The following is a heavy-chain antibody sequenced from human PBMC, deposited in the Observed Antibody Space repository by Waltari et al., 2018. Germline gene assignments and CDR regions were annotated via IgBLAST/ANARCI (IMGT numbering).Heavy chain of an antibody. CDR3: ARDAGGRGVTGF. CDR1: GYTFTIYG. Sequence: QVQLVQSGAEVKRPGASVKVSCRASGYTFTIYGFTWVRQAPGQGLEWLGWISAHNGQTNYAQKFQGRVTMTTDTSTNTAYMELGSLRSDDTAVYYCARDAGGRGVTGFWGQGTLVTVSS. D-gene: IGHD2-21*02. V-gene: IGHV1-18*04. J-gene: IGHJ4*02. CDR2: ISAHNGQT.